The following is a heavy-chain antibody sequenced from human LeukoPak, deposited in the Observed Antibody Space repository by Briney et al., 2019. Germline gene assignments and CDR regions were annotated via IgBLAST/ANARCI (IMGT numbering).Heavy chain of an antibody. Sequence: GGSLRLSCAASGVTFSSYAMSWVRQAPGKGLDWVSAIVGSGGNMYYADSVKGRFTISRDNFKSTLYLQMNSLRAEDTAVYYCAKGLTWDSTSCSDWGQGTLVTVSS. CDR1: GVTFSSYA. CDR2: IVGSGGNM. D-gene: IGHD2-2*01. J-gene: IGHJ4*02. CDR3: AKGLTWDSTSCSD. V-gene: IGHV3-23*01.